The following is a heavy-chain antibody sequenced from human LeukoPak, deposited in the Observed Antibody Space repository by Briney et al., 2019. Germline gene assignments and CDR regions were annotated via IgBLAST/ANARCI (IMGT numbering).Heavy chain of an antibody. J-gene: IGHJ4*02. CDR2: ISGRGTST. V-gene: IGHV3-23*01. CDR1: GFTFSSYG. D-gene: IGHD3-10*01. Sequence: GGSLRLSCAASGFTFSSYGLSWVRQAQGKGLQWVSTISGRGTSTDYADSVKGRFTISRDNSKNTLYLQMNSLRAEDTAVYYCALNYYGSGKDYWGQGTLVTVSS. CDR3: ALNYYGSGKDY.